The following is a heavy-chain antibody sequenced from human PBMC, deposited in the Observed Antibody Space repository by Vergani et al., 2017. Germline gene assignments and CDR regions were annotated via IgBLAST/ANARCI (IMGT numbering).Heavy chain of an antibody. Sequence: QVQLVQSGAEVKKPGASVRVSCKASGYSFTTYGISWVRQAPGQGLEWMGWISAYNGNTNYAQKFQGRVTITRDTSASTAYMELSSLRSEDTAVYYCARERQWLVLYYFDYWGQGTLVTVSS. D-gene: IGHD6-19*01. V-gene: IGHV1-18*04. CDR3: ARERQWLVLYYFDY. CDR1: GYSFTTYG. CDR2: ISAYNGNT. J-gene: IGHJ4*02.